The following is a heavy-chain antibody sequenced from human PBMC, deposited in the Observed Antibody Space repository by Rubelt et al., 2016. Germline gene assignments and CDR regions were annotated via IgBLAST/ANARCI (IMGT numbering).Heavy chain of an antibody. Sequence: EVQLVESGGGLVKPGGSLRLSCAASGFTFDDYGMSWVRQAPGKGLEWVSAISGSGGSTYYADSVKGRFTISRDNSKNTLYLQMTSLRAEDTAVYYCAPRDRGRDTRYSNYHWGQGTLVTVSS. CDR1: GFTFDDYG. V-gene: IGHV3-23*04. CDR2: ISGSGGST. J-gene: IGHJ5*02. CDR3: APRDRGRDTRYSNYH. D-gene: IGHD4-11*01.